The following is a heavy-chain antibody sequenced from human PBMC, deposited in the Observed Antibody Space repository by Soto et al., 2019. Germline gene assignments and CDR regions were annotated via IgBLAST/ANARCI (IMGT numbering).Heavy chain of an antibody. CDR3: ARLNTFGYSYYGMDV. J-gene: IGHJ6*02. V-gene: IGHV4-39*01. D-gene: IGHD3-16*01. Sequence: SETLSLTCTVSGGSISSSSYYWGWIRQPPGKGLEWIGSIYYSGSTYYNPSLKSRVTISVDTSKNQFSLKLSSVTAADTAVYYCARLNTFGYSYYGMDVWGQGTTVTVSS. CDR1: GGSISSSSYY. CDR2: IYYSGST.